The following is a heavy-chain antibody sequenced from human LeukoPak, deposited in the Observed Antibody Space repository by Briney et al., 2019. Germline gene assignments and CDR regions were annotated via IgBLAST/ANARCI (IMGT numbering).Heavy chain of an antibody. Sequence: SETLSLTCTVCGGSIRSSSYYWGWIRQPPGKGLEWIGSIYYSGSTYYNPSLKSRVTISVDTSKNQFSLKLSSVTAADTAVYYCAIRIYSSGWYRVFDIWGQGTMVTVSS. CDR3: AIRIYSSGWYRVFDI. CDR1: GGSIRSSSYY. CDR2: IYYSGST. D-gene: IGHD6-19*01. J-gene: IGHJ3*02. V-gene: IGHV4-39*01.